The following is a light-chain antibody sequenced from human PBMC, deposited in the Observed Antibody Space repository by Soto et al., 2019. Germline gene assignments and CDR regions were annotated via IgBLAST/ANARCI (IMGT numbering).Light chain of an antibody. CDR1: QSVNSNF. Sequence: EIVLTQSPGTLSLSPGERATLSCRTSQSVNSNFLAWYQQKPGQAPRLLVYGSSTRAAGVPDRFSGSGSGTDFTLTISRLEREDCAVYYCQQHLRSPLLYTFGQGTKLGVK. CDR3: QQHLRSPLLYT. CDR2: GSS. V-gene: IGKV3-20*01. J-gene: IGKJ2*01.